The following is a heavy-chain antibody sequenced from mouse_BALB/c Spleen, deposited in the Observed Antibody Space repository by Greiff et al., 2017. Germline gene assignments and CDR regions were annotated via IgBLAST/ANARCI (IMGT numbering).Heavy chain of an antibody. CDR2: ISSGSSTI. CDR3: ARSMITTARGFDY. V-gene: IGHV5-17*02. D-gene: IGHD1-2*01. Sequence: VKLVESGGGLVQPGGSRKLSCAASGFTFSSFGMHWVRQAPEKGLEWVAYISSGSSTIYYADTVKGRFTISRDNPKNTLFLQMTSLRSEDTAMYYCARSMITTARGFDYWGQGTLVTVSA. J-gene: IGHJ3*01. CDR1: GFTFSSFG.